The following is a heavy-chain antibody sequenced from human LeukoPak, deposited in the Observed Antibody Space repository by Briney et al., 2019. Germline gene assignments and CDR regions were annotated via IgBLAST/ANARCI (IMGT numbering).Heavy chain of an antibody. CDR3: ARFGDHDAFDI. J-gene: IGHJ3*02. CDR1: GFTFSSYW. D-gene: IGHD2-21*02. Sequence: GGSLRLSCSASGFTFSSYWMSWVRQTPGKGLEWVSSISSGSSYIYYADSVKGRFTSSRDNAKDSLYLQMNSLRAEDTAVYYCARFGDHDAFDIWGHGTMVTVSS. V-gene: IGHV3-21*01. CDR2: ISSGSSYI.